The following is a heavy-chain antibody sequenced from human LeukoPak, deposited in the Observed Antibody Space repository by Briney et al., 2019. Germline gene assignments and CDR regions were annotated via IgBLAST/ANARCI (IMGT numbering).Heavy chain of an antibody. CDR1: GYTFTSYG. CDR2: ISAYNGNT. V-gene: IGHV1-18*01. CDR3: ARPTMIKPRGAFDI. J-gene: IGHJ3*02. Sequence: ASVKVSCKASGYTFTSYGISWVRQAPGQGLEWMGWISAYNGNTNYAQKLQGGVTMTTDTSTSTAYMELRSLRSDDTAVYYCARPTMIKPRGAFDIWGQGTMVTVSS. D-gene: IGHD3-22*01.